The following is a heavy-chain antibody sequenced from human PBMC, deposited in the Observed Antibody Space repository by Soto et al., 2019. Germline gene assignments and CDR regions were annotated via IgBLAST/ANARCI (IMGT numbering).Heavy chain of an antibody. V-gene: IGHV3-21*01. D-gene: IGHD2-2*01. CDR3: ARDPSGYCSSTSCFNWFDP. J-gene: IGHJ5*02. CDR2: ISSSSSYI. Sequence: PVGSLRLSCAASGFTFSSYSMNWVRQAPGKGLEWVSSISSSSSYIYYAGSVKGRFTISRDNAKNSLYLQMNSLRAEDTAVYYCARDPSGYCSSTSCFNWFDPWGQGTLVTVSS. CDR1: GFTFSSYS.